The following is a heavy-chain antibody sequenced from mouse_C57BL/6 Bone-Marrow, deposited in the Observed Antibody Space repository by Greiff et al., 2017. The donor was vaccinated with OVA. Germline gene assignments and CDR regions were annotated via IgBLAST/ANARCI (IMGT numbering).Heavy chain of an antibody. V-gene: IGHV1-5*01. CDR1: GYTFTSYW. CDR2: IYPGNGDT. D-gene: IGHD2-4*01. Sequence: VQLQQSGAELVRPGASVKMSCKASGYTFTSYWMHWVKQRPGQGLEWIGAIYPGNGDTKYNQKFKGKAKLTAATSSNTAYMQLSSLTTEDAAVFYCARGGDYDVAGDYWGQGTSVTAS. J-gene: IGHJ4*01. CDR3: ARGGDYDVAGDY.